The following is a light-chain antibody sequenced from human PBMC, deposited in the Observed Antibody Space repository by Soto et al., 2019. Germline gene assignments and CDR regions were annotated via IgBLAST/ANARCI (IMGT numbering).Light chain of an antibody. CDR1: QTISSW. Sequence: DSQITPSPSTLSVSVRARVTITCRASQTISSWLAWYQQKPGKAPKLLIYKASTLKSGVPSRFSGSGSGTEFTLTISSLQPDDFATYYCQHYNSYSEAFGQGTKVDIK. J-gene: IGKJ1*01. CDR2: KAS. CDR3: QHYNSYSEA. V-gene: IGKV1-5*03.